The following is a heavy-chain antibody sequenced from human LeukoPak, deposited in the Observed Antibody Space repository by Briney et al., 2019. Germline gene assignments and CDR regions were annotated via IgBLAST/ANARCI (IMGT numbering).Heavy chain of an antibody. CDR2: MNPNSGNT. CDR1: GYTFTSYD. CDR3: ARKWDRYNWNDVAFDI. V-gene: IGHV1-8*01. J-gene: IGHJ3*02. D-gene: IGHD1-1*01. Sequence: ASVKVSCKASGYTFTSYDINWVRQATGQGLEWMGWMNPNSGNTGYAQKFQGRVTMTRNTSISTAYMELSSLRSEDTAVYYCARKWDRYNWNDVAFDIWGQGTMVTVSS.